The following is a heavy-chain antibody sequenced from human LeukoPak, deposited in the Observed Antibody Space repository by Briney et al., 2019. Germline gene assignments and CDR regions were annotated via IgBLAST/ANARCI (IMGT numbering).Heavy chain of an antibody. Sequence: SETLSLTCTVSGGSISSGDYYWSWIRQPPGKGLEWIGSIYYSGSTYYNPSLKSRVTISVDTSKNQFSLKLSSVTAADTAVYYCARHHYYDSSGYYYYFDYWGQGTLVTVSS. CDR3: ARHHYYDSSGYYYYFDY. CDR2: IYYSGST. V-gene: IGHV4-39*01. J-gene: IGHJ4*02. D-gene: IGHD3-22*01. CDR1: GGSISSGDYY.